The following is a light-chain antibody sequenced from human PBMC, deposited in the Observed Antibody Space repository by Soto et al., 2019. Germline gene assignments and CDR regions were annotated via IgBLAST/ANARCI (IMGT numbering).Light chain of an antibody. CDR1: QSISSW. CDR2: KAS. CDR3: QQYNSYAGT. J-gene: IGKJ1*01. Sequence: DIQMTQSPSTLSASIGDRVTITCRASQSISSWLAWYQQKPGKAPKLLIYKASSLESGVPSRFSGSGSRTEFTLTISSLQPDDFSTYYCQQYNSYAGTVGQGTKVEIK. V-gene: IGKV1-5*03.